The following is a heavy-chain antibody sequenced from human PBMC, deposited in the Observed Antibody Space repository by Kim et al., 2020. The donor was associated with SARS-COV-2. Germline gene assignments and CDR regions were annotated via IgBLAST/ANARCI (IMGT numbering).Heavy chain of an antibody. V-gene: IGHV4-34*01. CDR2: RI. J-gene: IGHJ4*02. D-gene: IGHD3-10*01. Sequence: RINYTASLKTRVTISVDTSKNQFSLKLSSVTAADTAVYYCARTGSGSYLSWGQGTVVTVSS. CDR3: ARTGSGSYLS.